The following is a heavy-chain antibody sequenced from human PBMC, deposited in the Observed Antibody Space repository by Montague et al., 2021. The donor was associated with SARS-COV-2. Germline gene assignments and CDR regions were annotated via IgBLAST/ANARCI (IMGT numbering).Heavy chain of an antibody. J-gene: IGHJ3*01. CDR1: GGSISSSSYD. D-gene: IGHD4-17*01. Sequence: SETLSLTCTVSGGSISSSSYDWGWIRQPPGKGLEWIGEMPHSGSTNSSPSLKSRVTMSIDKSSNQFSLNLNSVTAADTAVYYCAGGDYGDYRDAVDFWGQGTVVTVSS. V-gene: IGHV4-39*07. CDR2: MPHSGST. CDR3: AGGDYGDYRDAVDF.